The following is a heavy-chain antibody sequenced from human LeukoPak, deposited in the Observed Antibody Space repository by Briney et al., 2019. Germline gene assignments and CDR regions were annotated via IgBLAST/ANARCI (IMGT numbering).Heavy chain of an antibody. CDR3: ARDSYSNYSYYYYYMDV. CDR2: ISYSGST. J-gene: IGHJ6*03. Sequence: SETLSLTCTVSGGSINSYYWSWIRQFPGKGLEWIGYISYSGSTNYNPSLKSRVTISVDTSKNQFSLKLSSVTAADTAVYYCARDSYSNYSYYYYYMDVWGKGTTVTVSS. CDR1: GGSINSYY. D-gene: IGHD4-11*01. V-gene: IGHV4-59*01.